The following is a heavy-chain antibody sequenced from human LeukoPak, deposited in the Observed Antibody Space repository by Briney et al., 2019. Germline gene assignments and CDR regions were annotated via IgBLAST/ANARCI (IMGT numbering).Heavy chain of an antibody. CDR3: AKDRLSTYYSGSGSYYNAFDI. V-gene: IGHV3-23*01. Sequence: GGSLRLSCAASGFIFSNYAMRWVRQAPGKGLEWVSGIRGSGDSTYYADSVKGRFTISRDNSKNTLYLQMNSLRAEDTAVYYCAKDRLSTYYSGSGSYYNAFDIWGQGTMVTVSS. J-gene: IGHJ3*02. CDR1: GFIFSNYA. CDR2: IRGSGDST. D-gene: IGHD3-10*01.